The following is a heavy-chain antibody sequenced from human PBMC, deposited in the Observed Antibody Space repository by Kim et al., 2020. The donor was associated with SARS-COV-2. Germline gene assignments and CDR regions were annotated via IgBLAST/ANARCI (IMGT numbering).Heavy chain of an antibody. Sequence: ASVKVSCKVSGYTLTELSMHWVRQAPGKGLEWMGGFDPEDGETIYAQKFQGRVTMTEDTSTDTAYMELSSLRSEDTAVYYCATDLRGYDSFDYWGQGTLVTVSS. J-gene: IGHJ4*02. CDR1: GYTLTELS. CDR3: ATDLRGYDSFDY. D-gene: IGHD5-12*01. CDR2: FDPEDGET. V-gene: IGHV1-24*01.